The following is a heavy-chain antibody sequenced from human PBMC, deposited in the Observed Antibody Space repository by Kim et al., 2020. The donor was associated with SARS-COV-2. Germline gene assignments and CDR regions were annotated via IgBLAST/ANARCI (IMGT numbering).Heavy chain of an antibody. J-gene: IGHJ5*02. CDR1: GGSISSSSYY. V-gene: IGHV4-39*01. CDR3: ARLSGYDAYDWFDP. Sequence: SETLSLTCTVSGGSISSSSYYWGWIRQPPGKGLEWIGSIYYSGSTYYNPSLKSRVTISVDTSKNQFSLKLSSVTAADTAVYYCARLSGYDAYDWFDPWGQGTLVTVSS. D-gene: IGHD5-12*01. CDR2: IYYSGST.